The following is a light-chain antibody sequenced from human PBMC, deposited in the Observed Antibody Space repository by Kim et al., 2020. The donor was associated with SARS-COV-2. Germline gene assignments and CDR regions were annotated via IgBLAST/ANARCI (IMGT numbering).Light chain of an antibody. CDR3: DSRDSSSDHVL. Sequence: SSELTQDPAVSVALGQTVRITCQGDSLRSYHASWYQQKSGQAPVLIMSGKNTRPSGIPDRFSDSSSRNTASLTITGAQAEDEADYYCDSRDSSSDHVLFGGGTQLTVL. CDR2: GKN. V-gene: IGLV3-19*01. J-gene: IGLJ3*02. CDR1: SLRSYH.